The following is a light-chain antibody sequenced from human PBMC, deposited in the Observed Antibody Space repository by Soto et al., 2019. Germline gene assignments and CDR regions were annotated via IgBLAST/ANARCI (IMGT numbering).Light chain of an antibody. V-gene: IGKV4-1*01. CDR1: QSVLYSPSNKNC. CDR3: QQYCSSPPT. J-gene: IGKJ1*01. Sequence: DIVMTQSPDSLAVSLGERATINCKSSQSVLYSPSNKNCLAWYQQKPGQPPKLLIYWASTRESGVPDRFSGSGSGTDFTLTISSLQAEDVAVYYCQQYCSSPPTFGQGTKVEI. CDR2: WAS.